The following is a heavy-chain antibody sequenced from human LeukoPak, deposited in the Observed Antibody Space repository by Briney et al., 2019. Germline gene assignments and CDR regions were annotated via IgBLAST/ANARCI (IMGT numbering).Heavy chain of an antibody. J-gene: IGHJ5*02. Sequence: SVKVSCKASGRTFSSYALSWVGQAPGQGLEWMGGITPSFGTANYAQKFQGRVTITADESTSTVYMELSSLRSEDTAVYYCARDYYDNSGYYYDCFDPWGEGTLVTVSS. D-gene: IGHD3-22*01. CDR3: ARDYYDNSGYYYDCFDP. CDR1: GRTFSSYA. V-gene: IGHV1-69*01. CDR2: ITPSFGTA.